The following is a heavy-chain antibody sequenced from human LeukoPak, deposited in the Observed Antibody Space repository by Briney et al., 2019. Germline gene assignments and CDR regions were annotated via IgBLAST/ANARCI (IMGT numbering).Heavy chain of an antibody. J-gene: IGHJ4*02. CDR3: ARGRDCSGGSCYHALLDY. Sequence: SVKVSCKASGGTFSSYAISWVRQAPGQGREWMGGIIPIFGTANYAQKFQGRVTITTDESTSTAYMELSSLRSEDTAVYYCARGRDCSGGSCYHALLDYWGQGTLVTVSS. CDR1: GGTFSSYA. D-gene: IGHD2-15*01. CDR2: IIPIFGTA. V-gene: IGHV1-69*05.